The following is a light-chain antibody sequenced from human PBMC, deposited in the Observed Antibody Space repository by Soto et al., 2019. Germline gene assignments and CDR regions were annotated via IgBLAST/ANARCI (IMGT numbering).Light chain of an antibody. CDR3: MQALQTPLFT. Sequence: DIVMTQSPLSLPVTPGEPASISCRSSQSLLHSNGYNYLDWYLQKPGQSPQLLIYLGSNRASGVPDRFSGSGSGTDFTLKISRVEAEDDGVYYCMQALQTPLFTFGPGTKVDIK. CDR1: QSLLHSNGYNY. V-gene: IGKV2-28*01. J-gene: IGKJ3*01. CDR2: LGS.